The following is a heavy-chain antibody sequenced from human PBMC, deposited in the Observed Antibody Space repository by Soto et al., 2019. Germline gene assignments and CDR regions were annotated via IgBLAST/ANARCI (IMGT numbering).Heavy chain of an antibody. CDR1: GFSLSTSGVG. CDR3: EKGGTFGDLFPANFDY. Sequence: SGPTLVKPTETLTLTCTFSGFSLSTSGVGVGWIRQPPGKALEWLALIYWDDDKRYSPSLKSRLTITKDTSKNQVVLTMTNLDPVDTPKFCCEKGGTFGDLFPANFDYGGQGTLVTVPS. D-gene: IGHD3-10*01. J-gene: IGHJ4*02. CDR2: IYWDDDK. V-gene: IGHV2-5*02.